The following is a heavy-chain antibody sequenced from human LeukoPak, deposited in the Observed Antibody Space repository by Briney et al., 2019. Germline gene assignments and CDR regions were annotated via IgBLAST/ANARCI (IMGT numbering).Heavy chain of an antibody. Sequence: SETLSLTCAVYGGSFSGYYWSWIRQPPGKGLEWIGEINHSGSTNYNPSLKSRVTISVDTSKNQFSLKLSSVTAADTAVYYCARVGNFDYWGQGTLVTVSS. V-gene: IGHV4-34*01. D-gene: IGHD2-21*01. CDR2: INHSGST. CDR1: GGSFSGYY. CDR3: ARVGNFDY. J-gene: IGHJ4*02.